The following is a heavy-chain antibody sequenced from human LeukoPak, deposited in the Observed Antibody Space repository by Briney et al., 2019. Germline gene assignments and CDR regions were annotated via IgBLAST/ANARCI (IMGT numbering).Heavy chain of an antibody. V-gene: IGHV1-69*01. J-gene: IGHJ4*02. D-gene: IGHD4-23*01. CDR2: IIPIFGTA. Sequence: SVKVSCKASGGTFSSYAISWVRQAPGQGLEWMGGIIPIFGTANYAQKFQGRVTITADESTSTAYMELSSLRSEDTAVYYCARVRDDYGGNGQFDYWGQGTLVTVSS. CDR1: GGTFSSYA. CDR3: ARVRDDYGGNGQFDY.